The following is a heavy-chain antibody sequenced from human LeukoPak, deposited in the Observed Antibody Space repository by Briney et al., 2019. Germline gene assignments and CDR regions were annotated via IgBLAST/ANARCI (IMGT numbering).Heavy chain of an antibody. CDR1: GYTFTGYY. CDR2: INPNSGGT. Sequence: GASVKVSCKASGYTFTGYYMHWVRQAPGQGLEWMGWINPNSGGTNYAQKFRGRVTMTRDTSISTAYMELSRLRSDDTAVYYCARGGIVVVVAATNFDYWGQGTLVTVSS. V-gene: IGHV1-2*02. J-gene: IGHJ4*02. CDR3: ARGGIVVVVAATNFDY. D-gene: IGHD2-15*01.